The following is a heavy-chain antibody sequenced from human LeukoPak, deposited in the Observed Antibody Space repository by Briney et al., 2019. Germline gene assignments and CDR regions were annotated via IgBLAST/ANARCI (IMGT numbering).Heavy chain of an antibody. CDR1: GYTFTGYY. V-gene: IGHV1-2*02. Sequence: ASVKVSCKXSGYTFTGYYMHWVRQAPGQGLEWMGWINPNSGGTNYSQKFQGRVTMTRDTSISTAYMELSRLRSDDTAVYYCASGGDYDVIAAFDIWGQGTMVTVSS. J-gene: IGHJ3*02. D-gene: IGHD4-17*01. CDR3: ASGGDYDVIAAFDI. CDR2: INPNSGGT.